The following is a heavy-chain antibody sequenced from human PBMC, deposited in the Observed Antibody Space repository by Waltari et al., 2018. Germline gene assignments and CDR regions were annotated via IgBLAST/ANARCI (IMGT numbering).Heavy chain of an antibody. CDR3: APLPGGSGQTFDY. CDR2: IDPEDGET. J-gene: IGHJ4*02. V-gene: IGHV1-69-2*01. Sequence: EVQLVPSGAEVKKPGATVQISCTASGYTFIDYFMHWVQQAPGKGLEWVGRIDPEDGETVYAEKFQGRVTITADTSTDTSYLELSSLRSDDTAVYYCAPLPGGSGQTFDYWGQGTLLTVSS. D-gene: IGHD3-10*01. CDR1: GYTFIDYF.